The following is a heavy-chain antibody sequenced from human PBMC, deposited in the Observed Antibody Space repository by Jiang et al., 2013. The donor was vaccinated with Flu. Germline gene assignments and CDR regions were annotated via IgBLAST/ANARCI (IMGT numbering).Heavy chain of an antibody. CDR2: IYYSGST. Sequence: VSGDSISSYYWSWIRQPPGKGLEWIGYIYYSGSTNYNPSLKSRVTISVDTSKNQFSLKLSSVIAADAAVYYCARSMVRGVIGPFDIWVQGTMVTVFS. V-gene: IGHV4-59*08. CDR1: GDSISSYY. CDR3: ARSMVRGVIGPFDI. J-gene: IGHJ3*02. D-gene: IGHD3-10*01.